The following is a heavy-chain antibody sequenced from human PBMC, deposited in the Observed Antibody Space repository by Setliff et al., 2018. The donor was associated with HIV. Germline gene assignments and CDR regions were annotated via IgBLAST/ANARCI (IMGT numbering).Heavy chain of an antibody. V-gene: IGHV4-61*02. CDR1: GDSISSGSYY. CDR2: IYTSGTT. D-gene: IGHD6-13*01. Sequence: NPSETLSLTCTVSGDSISSGSYYWSWIRQPAGKGLEWIGRIYTSGTTNYNPSLKSRVTISVDTSKNQFSLKLSSVTAADTAVYYCARSSSSWSGWFDPWGQGTLVTVS. CDR3: ARSSSSWSGWFDP. J-gene: IGHJ5*02.